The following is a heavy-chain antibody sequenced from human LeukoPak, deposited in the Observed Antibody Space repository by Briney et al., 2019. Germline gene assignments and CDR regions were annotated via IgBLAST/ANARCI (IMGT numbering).Heavy chain of an antibody. V-gene: IGHV4-4*02. CDR3: ARDGRGPTRESLDY. D-gene: IGHD3-10*01. CDR1: GGSISSSNW. J-gene: IGHJ4*02. Sequence: PSGTLSLTCAVSGGSISSSNWWSWVRQPPGKGLEWIGAINHSGSTNYNPSLKSRVTISVDKSKNQFSLKLSSVTAADTAVYYCARDGRGPTRESLDYWGQGTLVTVSS. CDR2: INHSGST.